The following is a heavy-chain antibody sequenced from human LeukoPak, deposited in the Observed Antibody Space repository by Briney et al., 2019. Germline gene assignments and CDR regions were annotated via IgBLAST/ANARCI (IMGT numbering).Heavy chain of an antibody. CDR3: ARDLSCSGGSCYSGY. D-gene: IGHD2-15*01. V-gene: IGHV3-66*01. CDR1: GFTVSSNY. CDR2: IYSGGST. Sequence: GGSLRLSCAASGFTVSSNYMSWVRLAPGKGLEWVSVIYSGGSTYYADSVKGRFTISRDNSKNTLYLQMNSLRAEDTAVYYCARDLSCSGGSCYSGYWGQGTLVTVSS. J-gene: IGHJ4*02.